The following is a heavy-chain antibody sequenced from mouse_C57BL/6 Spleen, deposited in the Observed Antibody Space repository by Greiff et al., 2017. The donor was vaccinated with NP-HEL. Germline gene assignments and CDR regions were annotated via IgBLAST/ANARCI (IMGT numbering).Heavy chain of an antibody. CDR1: GFTFSSYA. Sequence: EVMLVESGGGLVKPGGSLKLSCAASGFTFSSYAMSWVRQTPEKRLEWVATISDGGSYTYYPDNVKGRFTISRDNAKNNLYLQMSHLKSEDTAMYYCAREATTVVATDYYAMDYWGQGTSVTVSS. CDR2: ISDGGSYT. CDR3: AREATTVVATDYYAMDY. D-gene: IGHD1-1*01. J-gene: IGHJ4*01. V-gene: IGHV5-4*01.